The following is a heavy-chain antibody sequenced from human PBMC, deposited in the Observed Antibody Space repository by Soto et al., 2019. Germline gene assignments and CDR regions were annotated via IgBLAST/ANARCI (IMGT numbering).Heavy chain of an antibody. CDR2: ISYDGSNK. CDR3: ARGQTYYDFWSGYPPYGMDV. CDR1: GFTFSSYA. J-gene: IGHJ6*02. Sequence: GGSLRLSCAASGFTFSSYAMHWVRQAPGKGLEWVAVISYDGSNKYYADSVKGRFTISRDNSKNTLYLQMNSLRAEDTAVYYCARGQTYYDFWSGYPPYGMDVWGQGTTVTVSS. V-gene: IGHV3-30-3*01. D-gene: IGHD3-3*01.